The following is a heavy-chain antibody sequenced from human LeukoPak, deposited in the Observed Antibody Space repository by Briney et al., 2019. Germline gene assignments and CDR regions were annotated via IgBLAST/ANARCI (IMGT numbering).Heavy chain of an antibody. CDR1: GFTFSSYS. CDR2: ISSSSSYI. CDR3: SKNRVIASFESYDV. V-gene: IGHV3-21*01. J-gene: IGHJ3*01. D-gene: IGHD2-21*01. Sequence: GGSLRLSCAASGFTFSSYSMNWVRQAPGKGLEWVSSISSSSSYIYYADSVKGRFTISRDNAKNSLYLQMNNLRVEDTAVYFCSKNRVIASFESYDVWGQGTMVTVSS.